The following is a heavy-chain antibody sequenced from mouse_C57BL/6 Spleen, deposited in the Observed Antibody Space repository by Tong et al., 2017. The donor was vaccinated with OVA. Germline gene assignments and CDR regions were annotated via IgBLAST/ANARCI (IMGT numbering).Heavy chain of an antibody. CDR3: ARAYGNYGRNAMDY. CDR2: IWAGGST. Sequence: VQLQESGPGLVAPSQSLSITCTVSGFSLTSYGVHWVRQPPGKGLEWLGVIWAGGSTNYNSALMSRLSISKDNSKSQVFLKMNSLQTDDTAMYYCARAYGNYGRNAMDYWGQGTSVTVSS. J-gene: IGHJ4*01. CDR1: GFSLTSYG. V-gene: IGHV2-9*02. D-gene: IGHD2-1*01.